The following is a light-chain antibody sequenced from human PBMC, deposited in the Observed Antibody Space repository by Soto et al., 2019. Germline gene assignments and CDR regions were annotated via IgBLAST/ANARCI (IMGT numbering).Light chain of an antibody. CDR2: KAS. J-gene: IGKJ1*01. CDR1: QTISSW. Sequence: DIQMTQSPSTLSGSVGDRVTITCRASQTISSWLAWYQQNPGKAPKLLIYKASTLKSGVPSRFSGSGSGTEFTLTISSLQPDDFATYYCQQYNSYSEAFGQGTKVELK. CDR3: QQYNSYSEA. V-gene: IGKV1-5*03.